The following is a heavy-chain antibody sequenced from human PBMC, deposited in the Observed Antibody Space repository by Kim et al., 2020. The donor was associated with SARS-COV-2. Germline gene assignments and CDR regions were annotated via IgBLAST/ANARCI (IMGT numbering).Heavy chain of an antibody. D-gene: IGHD3-16*02. Sequence: SMKGRFTITRDDSKNTLYLQMNSLRAEDTAVYYCAGDSYDYVWGSYRWGYWGQGTLVNVSS. V-gene: IGHV3-30*01. CDR3: AGDSYDYVWGSYRWGY. J-gene: IGHJ4*02.